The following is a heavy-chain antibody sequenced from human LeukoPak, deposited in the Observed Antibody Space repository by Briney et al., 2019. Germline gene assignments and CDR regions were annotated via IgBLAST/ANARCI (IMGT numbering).Heavy chain of an antibody. V-gene: IGHV1-2*02. CDR2: INPHSGDT. CDR1: GYTFTRYY. Sequence: ASVKVSCKASGYTFTRYYIHWVRQAPGQGLEWMGWINPHSGDTNYAQSFQGRVTMTRDTSISTVYMDLSRLRSADTAVYYCAKDRGPQWWGSFDYWGQGTLVTVSS. J-gene: IGHJ4*02. CDR3: AKDRGPQWWGSFDY. D-gene: IGHD3-16*01.